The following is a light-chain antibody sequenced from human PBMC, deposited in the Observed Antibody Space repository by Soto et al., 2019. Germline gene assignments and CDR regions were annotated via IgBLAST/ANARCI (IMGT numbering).Light chain of an antibody. J-gene: IGKJ1*01. CDR1: QTVNSN. CDR2: GAS. Sequence: TQSPDTLSLPPGERATLSCRASQTVNSNLALYQQKPGQAPRLLIYGASTRATGSPARFSGSGAGTEFTLTISSRQSEDFAVYYCQQYNNWPRTFGQGTKVDI. V-gene: IGKV3-15*01. CDR3: QQYNNWPRT.